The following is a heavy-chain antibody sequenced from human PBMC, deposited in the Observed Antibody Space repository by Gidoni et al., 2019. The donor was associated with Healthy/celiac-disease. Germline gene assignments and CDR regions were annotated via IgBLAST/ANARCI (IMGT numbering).Heavy chain of an antibody. CDR2: ISYDGSNK. CDR1: GFTFSSYG. D-gene: IGHD2-21*02. Sequence: QVQLVESGGGVVQPGRSLRLSCAASGFTFSSYGMHWVRQAPGKGLEWVAVISYDGSNKYYADSVKGRFTISRDNSKNTLYLQRNSPRAEDTAVYYCAKDILHIVVVTVVGYYGMDVWGQGTTVTVSS. CDR3: AKDILHIVVVTVVGYYGMDV. J-gene: IGHJ6*02. V-gene: IGHV3-30*18.